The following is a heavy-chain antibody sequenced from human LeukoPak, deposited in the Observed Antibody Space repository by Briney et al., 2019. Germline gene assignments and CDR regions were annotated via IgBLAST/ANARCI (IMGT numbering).Heavy chain of an antibody. D-gene: IGHD3-3*01. CDR2: INPNSGGT. J-gene: IGHJ3*02. CDR1: GYTSTGYY. V-gene: IGHV1-2*02. Sequence: ASVKVSCKASGYTSTGYYMHWVRQAPGQGLEWMGWINPNSGGTNYAQKFQGRVTMTRDTSISTAYMELSRLRSDDTAVYYCAREAYYDFWSTYAFDIWGQGTMVTVSS. CDR3: AREAYYDFWSTYAFDI.